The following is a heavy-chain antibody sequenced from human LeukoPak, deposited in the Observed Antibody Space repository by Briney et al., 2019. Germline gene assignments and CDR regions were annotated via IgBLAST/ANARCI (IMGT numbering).Heavy chain of an antibody. CDR2: ISYDGSNK. Sequence: GRSLRLSCAASGFTFSSYGMHWVRQAPGKGLEWVAVISYDGSNKYYADSVKGRFTISRDNSKNTLYLQMNSLRAEDTAVYYCARDPSYGDYAGHYFDYWGQGTLVTVSS. CDR1: GFTFSSYG. J-gene: IGHJ4*02. CDR3: ARDPSYGDYAGHYFDY. V-gene: IGHV3-30*03. D-gene: IGHD4-17*01.